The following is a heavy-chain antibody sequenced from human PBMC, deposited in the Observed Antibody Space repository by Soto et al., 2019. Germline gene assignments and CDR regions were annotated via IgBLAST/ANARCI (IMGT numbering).Heavy chain of an antibody. CDR3: ASTEDFFDY. CDR1: GVSFTSGTYS. CDR2: IFYSGST. Sequence: PSETLSLTSSVSGVSFTSGTYSWCGIRQHPGKGLEGIGYIFYSGSTNYNPSLKSRFKKTVATSKTQFSLTLRSVTAADTAVVYCASTEDFFDYWGQGTLVTVSS. J-gene: IGHJ4*02. V-gene: IGHV4-31*03.